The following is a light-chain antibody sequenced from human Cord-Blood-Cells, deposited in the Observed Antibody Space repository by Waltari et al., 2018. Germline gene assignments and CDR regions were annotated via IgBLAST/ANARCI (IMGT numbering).Light chain of an antibody. CDR2: LGS. Sequence: DIVMTQSPLSLPVTPGEPASISCRSSQSLLHSHGYNYSVWYLRKPGQSPQLLIYLGSNRASGVPHRFSGSGSGTDFTLKISRVEAEDVGVYDCMQALQTPLTFGGGTKVEIK. CDR3: MQALQTPLT. V-gene: IGKV2-28*01. J-gene: IGKJ4*01. CDR1: QSLLHSHGYNY.